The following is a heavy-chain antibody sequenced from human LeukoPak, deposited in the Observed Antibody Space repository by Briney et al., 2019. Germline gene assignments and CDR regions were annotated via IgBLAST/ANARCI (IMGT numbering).Heavy chain of an antibody. Sequence: SETLSLTCAVYGGSFSGYYWGWIRQPPGKGLEWIGEINHSGSTNYNPSLKSRVTISVDTSKNQFSLKLSSVTAADTAVYYCARHPGGNSVFWFDYWGQGTLVTVSS. J-gene: IGHJ4*02. CDR3: ARHPGGNSVFWFDY. V-gene: IGHV4-34*01. CDR1: GGSFSGYY. D-gene: IGHD4-23*01. CDR2: INHSGST.